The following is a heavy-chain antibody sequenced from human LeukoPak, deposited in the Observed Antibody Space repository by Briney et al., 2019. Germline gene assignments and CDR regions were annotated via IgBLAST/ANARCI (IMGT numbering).Heavy chain of an antibody. V-gene: IGHV1-8*03. D-gene: IGHD6-13*01. Sequence: GASVKVSCKASGYTFTSYDINWVRQATGQGLEWMGWMNPNSGNTGYAQKFQGRVTITRNTSISTAYMELSSLRSEDTAVYYCARGAVGAADPNWFDPWGQGTLVTVSS. J-gene: IGHJ5*02. CDR1: GYTFTSYD. CDR2: MNPNSGNT. CDR3: ARGAVGAADPNWFDP.